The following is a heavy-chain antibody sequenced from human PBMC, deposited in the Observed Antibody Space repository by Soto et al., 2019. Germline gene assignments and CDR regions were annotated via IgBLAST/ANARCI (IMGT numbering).Heavy chain of an antibody. V-gene: IGHV3-30*18. CDR3: AKSSDVGED. D-gene: IGHD1-26*01. CDR1: GFTFSSYG. J-gene: IGHJ4*02. Sequence: ESGGGVVQPGRSLRLSCAASGFTFSSYGMHWVRQAPGEGLEWVAVISYDGSNKYYADSVKGRFTISRDNSKNTLYLQMNSLRADDTAVYYCAKSSDVGEDWGQGTLVTVSS. CDR2: ISYDGSNK.